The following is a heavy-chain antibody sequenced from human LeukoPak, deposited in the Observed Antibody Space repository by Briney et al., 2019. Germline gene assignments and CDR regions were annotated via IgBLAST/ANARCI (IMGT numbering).Heavy chain of an antibody. CDR3: ARGFPPTIEYSSTHYYYYYMDV. Sequence: SETLSLTCAVYGGSFSGYYWSWIRQPPGKGLEWIGEINHSGSTNYNPSLKSRVTISVDTSKNQFSLKLSSVTAADTAVYYCARGFPPTIEYSSTHYYYYYMDVWGKGTTVTVSS. V-gene: IGHV4-34*01. CDR1: GGSFSGYY. D-gene: IGHD6-6*01. CDR2: INHSGST. J-gene: IGHJ6*03.